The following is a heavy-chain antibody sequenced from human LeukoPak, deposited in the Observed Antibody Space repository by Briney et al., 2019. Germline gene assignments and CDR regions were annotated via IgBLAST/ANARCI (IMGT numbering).Heavy chain of an antibody. D-gene: IGHD2-15*01. Sequence: ASVKVSCKASGYTFTSYDINWVRQATGQGLEWMGWMNPNSGNTGHAQKFQGRVTMTRNTSISTAYMELSSLRSEDTAVYYCARQRYCSGGSCYFRFDPWGQGTLVTVSS. J-gene: IGHJ5*02. CDR1: GYTFTSYD. V-gene: IGHV1-8*01. CDR3: ARQRYCSGGSCYFRFDP. CDR2: MNPNSGNT.